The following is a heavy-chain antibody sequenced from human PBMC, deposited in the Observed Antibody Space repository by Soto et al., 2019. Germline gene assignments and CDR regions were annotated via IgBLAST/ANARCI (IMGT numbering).Heavy chain of an antibody. V-gene: IGHV4-31*03. CDR1: GGSISSGGYY. CDR3: ARVYCSSTSSYLDY. D-gene: IGHD2-2*01. CDR2: IYYSGST. J-gene: IGHJ4*02. Sequence: SSETLSLTCTVSGGSISSGGYYWSWIRQHPGKGLEWIGYIYYSGSTYYNPSLKSRVTISVDTSKNQFSLKLSSVTAADTAVYYCARVYCSSTSSYLDYWGQGTLVTVSS.